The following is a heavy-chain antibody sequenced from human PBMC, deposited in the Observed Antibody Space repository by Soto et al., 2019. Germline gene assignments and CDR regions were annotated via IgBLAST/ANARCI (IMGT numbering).Heavy chain of an antibody. CDR1: GGSIDSYY. V-gene: IGHV4-59*01. Sequence: TETLSLTCTDSGGSIDSYYWSCIRQPPGKGLEWIGYIYYSGSTKYNPSLKSRATISVDTSKNQFSLNLNSVTAADTAMYYCARDSRLGFTDHWGQGTLVTVSS. D-gene: IGHD3-16*01. CDR2: IYYSGST. CDR3: ARDSRLGFTDH. J-gene: IGHJ5*02.